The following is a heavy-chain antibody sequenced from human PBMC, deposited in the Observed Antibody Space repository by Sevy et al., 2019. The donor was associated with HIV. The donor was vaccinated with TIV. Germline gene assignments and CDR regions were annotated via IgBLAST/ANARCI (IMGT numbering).Heavy chain of an antibody. CDR3: ARDSHAYGDLDFYNYGMDV. CDR1: GFSFSSYW. D-gene: IGHD4-17*01. Sequence: GGSLRLSCAASGFSFSSYWMSWVRQAPGKGLEWVANIKADGSGEKFVDSVKGRFTISRDNAKNSLYLQMNSLRAEDTAVYYCARDSHAYGDLDFYNYGMDVWGQGTTVTVSS. J-gene: IGHJ6*02. V-gene: IGHV3-7*01. CDR2: IKADGSGE.